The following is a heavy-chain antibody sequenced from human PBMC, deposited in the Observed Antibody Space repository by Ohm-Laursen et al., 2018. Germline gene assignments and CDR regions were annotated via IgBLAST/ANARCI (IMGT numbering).Heavy chain of an antibody. Sequence: GSLRLSCSASGFTFTNAWMSWVRQAPGKGLEWVALIKSKSDGGTTHYAAPVKGRFTISREDSKNTLYLQMNSLKTEDTAVYYCIHISATGVYWGQGTLVTVSS. D-gene: IGHD6-13*01. CDR3: IHISATGVY. CDR1: GFTFTNAW. J-gene: IGHJ4*02. V-gene: IGHV3-15*01. CDR2: IKSKSDGGTT.